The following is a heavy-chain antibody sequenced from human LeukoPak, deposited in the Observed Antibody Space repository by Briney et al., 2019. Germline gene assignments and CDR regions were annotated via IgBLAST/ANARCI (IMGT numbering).Heavy chain of an antibody. CDR2: ISAQNGNT. D-gene: IGHD4-17*01. Sequence: ASVKVSCKAAGYKFTRFGISWGRQAPGQGLGWMGWISAQNGNTNYAEKLRGRVTMSTDTFTSTAYIEVRNLRSDDTAMYYCARDVVHTVTTLDYWGQGTLVTVSS. J-gene: IGHJ4*02. CDR3: ARDVVHTVTTLDY. V-gene: IGHV1-18*01. CDR1: GYKFTRFG.